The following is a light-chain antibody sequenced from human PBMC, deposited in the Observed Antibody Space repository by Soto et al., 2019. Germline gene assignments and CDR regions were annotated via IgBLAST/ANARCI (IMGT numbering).Light chain of an antibody. CDR1: QSVSSSD. J-gene: IGKJ1*01. CDR2: GAS. V-gene: IGKV3-20*01. CDR3: QQYGSSPRT. Sequence: EIVLTQSPGTLSLSPGERATLSCRASQSVSSSDLAWYQQKPGQAPRLLIYGASSRATGIPDRFSGSGSGTDFTLTISRLEAEDFAVYYCQQYGSSPRTFGQGTKVDI.